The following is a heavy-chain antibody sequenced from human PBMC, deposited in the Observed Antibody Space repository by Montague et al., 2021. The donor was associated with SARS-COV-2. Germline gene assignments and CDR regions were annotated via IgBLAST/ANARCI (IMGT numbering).Heavy chain of an antibody. CDR3: ARDRGMITFGGVIVIDGMDV. V-gene: IGHV3-30-3*01. CDR1: GFTFSSYA. Sequence: SLRLSCAASGFTFSSYAMHWVRQAPGKGLEWVAVISYDGSNKYYADSVKGRFTISRDNSKNTLYLQMNSLRAEDTAVYYCARDRGMITFGGVIVIDGMDVGGQGTTGTVSS. D-gene: IGHD3-16*02. CDR2: ISYDGSNK. J-gene: IGHJ6*02.